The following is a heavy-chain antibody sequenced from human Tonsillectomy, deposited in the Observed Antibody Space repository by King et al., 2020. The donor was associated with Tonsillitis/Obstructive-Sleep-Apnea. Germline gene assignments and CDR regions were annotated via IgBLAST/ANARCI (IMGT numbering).Heavy chain of an antibody. CDR1: EFTFSSYE. CDR3: ARGPTVFGMVIFDYYMYV. J-gene: IGHJ6*03. V-gene: IGHV3-48*03. CDR2: ISSSGSTI. D-gene: IGHD3-3*01. Sequence: VQLVESGGGLVQPGGSLRLSCAASEFTFSSYEMNWVRQAPGKGLEWVSYISSSGSTIYYADSVKGRFTISRDNARNSLYLQMNSLRADDTAVYYCARGPTVFGMVIFDYYMYVWGKGTTVTVSS.